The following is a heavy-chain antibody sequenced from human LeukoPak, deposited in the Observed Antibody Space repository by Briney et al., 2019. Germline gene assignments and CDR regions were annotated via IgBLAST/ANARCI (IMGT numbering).Heavy chain of an antibody. Sequence: LETLSLTCSVSGGSIGSFYWNWIRQPPGKGLEWIGYIYNSGSTNYNPSLKSRVTISVDASKNEFSLKLRSVTAADTAVYYCARGSVLLAMDVWGKGTTVTISS. V-gene: IGHV4-59*01. CDR2: IYNSGST. J-gene: IGHJ6*03. D-gene: IGHD3-16*01. CDR1: GGSIGSFY. CDR3: ARGSVLLAMDV.